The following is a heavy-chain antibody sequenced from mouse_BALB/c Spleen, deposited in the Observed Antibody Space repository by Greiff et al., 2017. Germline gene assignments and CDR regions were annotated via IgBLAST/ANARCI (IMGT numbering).Heavy chain of an antibody. CDR3: ARWDYRYGTFDV. Sequence: QVQLKESGPGLVAPSQSLSITCTVSGFSLTSYGVHWVRQPPGKGLEWLGVIWAGGSTNYHSALMSRLSISKDNSKSQVFLKMNSLQTDDTAMYYCARWDYRYGTFDVWGAGTTVTVSS. CDR2: IWAGGST. V-gene: IGHV2-9*02. D-gene: IGHD2-14*01. J-gene: IGHJ1*01. CDR1: GFSLTSYG.